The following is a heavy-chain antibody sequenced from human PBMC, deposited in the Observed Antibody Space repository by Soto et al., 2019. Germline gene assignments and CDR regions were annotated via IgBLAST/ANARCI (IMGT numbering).Heavy chain of an antibody. CDR2: FDPEDGET. CDR1: GYTLTELS. V-gene: IGHV1-24*01. CDR3: ATYSAAGPAEFFPH. Sequence: ASVKVSCKVSGYTLTELSMHWVRQAPGKGLEWMGGFDPEDGETIYAQKFQGRVTMTEDTSTDTAYMELSSLRSEDTAVYYCATYSAAGPAEFFPHWGQGTLVTVSS. D-gene: IGHD6-13*01. J-gene: IGHJ1*01.